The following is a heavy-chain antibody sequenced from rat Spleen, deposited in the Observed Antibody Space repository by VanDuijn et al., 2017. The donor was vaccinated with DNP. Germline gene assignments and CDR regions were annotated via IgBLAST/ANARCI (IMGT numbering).Heavy chain of an antibody. V-gene: IGHV1-43*01. D-gene: IGHD1-4*01. J-gene: IGHJ2*01. CDR2: INTGSGGT. CDR3: ARVTQGY. CDR1: GYTFTTYY. Sequence: QVQLQQSGAELAKPGSSVKISCKASGYTFTTYYISWIKQTTGQDREYIGYINTGSGGTNYNEKFKGKATLTVGKSSSTAFMQLSSLTPDDSAVYYCARVTQGYWGQGVMVTVSS.